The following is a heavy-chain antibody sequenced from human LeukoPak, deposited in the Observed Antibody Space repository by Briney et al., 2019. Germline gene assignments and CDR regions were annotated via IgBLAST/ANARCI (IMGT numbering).Heavy chain of an antibody. CDR1: GFTFSSYW. J-gene: IGHJ5*02. CDR3: ARVYRTGWFDP. D-gene: IGHD1-1*01. CDR2: INDDGSIT. V-gene: IGHV3-74*01. Sequence: PGGSLRLSCAASGFTFSSYWMHWVRQVPGKGLVWVSRINDDGSITNYADSVKGRFTISRDNAKNTLYLQMNSLRAEDTAVYYCARVYRTGWFDPWGQGALVTVSS.